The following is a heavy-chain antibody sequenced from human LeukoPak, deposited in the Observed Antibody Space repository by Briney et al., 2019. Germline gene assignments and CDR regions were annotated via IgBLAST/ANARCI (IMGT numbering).Heavy chain of an antibody. Sequence: GDSLKISCEGCGHSFSRYWLRWVRQMPEKALEWMEIIDPGHSDTRYRPSVQGQVTISAVRSITTAHLQWSSLKASDAAMYYCARGRYCSTTSCLEFDYWGQGTLVTVSS. CDR1: GHSFSRYW. D-gene: IGHD2-2*01. J-gene: IGHJ4*02. CDR3: ARGRYCSTTSCLEFDY. V-gene: IGHV5-51*01. CDR2: IDPGHSDT.